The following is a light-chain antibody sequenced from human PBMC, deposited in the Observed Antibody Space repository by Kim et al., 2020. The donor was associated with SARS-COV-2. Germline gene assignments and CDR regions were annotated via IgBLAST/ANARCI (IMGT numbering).Light chain of an antibody. Sequence: PGRRGTISCSGSIANIGNYVYWYQQLPGMAPKLLIYKDNQRPSGVPDRFSGSKSGTSASLAISGLRSEDEADYYCAAWDDTLSAWVFGGGTQLTVL. CDR2: KDN. J-gene: IGLJ3*02. CDR3: AAWDDTLSAWV. CDR1: IANIGNY. V-gene: IGLV1-47*01.